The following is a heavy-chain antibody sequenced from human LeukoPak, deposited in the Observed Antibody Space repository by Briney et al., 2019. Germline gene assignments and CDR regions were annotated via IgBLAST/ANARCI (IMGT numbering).Heavy chain of an antibody. CDR1: GYTLTSYD. Sequence: ASVKVSCKASGYTLTSYDINWVRQATGQGLEWMGWINPNSGGTNYAQKFQGRVTMTRDTSISTAYMELSRLRSDDTAVYYCARAESYPSQGFDYWGQGTLVTVSS. V-gene: IGHV1-2*02. CDR3: ARAESYPSQGFDY. CDR2: INPNSGGT. J-gene: IGHJ4*02. D-gene: IGHD3-10*01.